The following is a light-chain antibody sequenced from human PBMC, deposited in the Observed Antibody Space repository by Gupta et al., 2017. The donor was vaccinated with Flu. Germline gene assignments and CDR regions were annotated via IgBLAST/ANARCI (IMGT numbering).Light chain of an antibody. Sequence: PYSVTALVGDRVTISWRGSGSSYGWVAWFQQRPRKATKLLIDASTRVNSGSTSSLSGVGSGTEYTITITSRQTEDAATYECKHWHSFPRTFGQGTRVEIK. CDR3: KHWHSFPRT. V-gene: IGKV1-12*01. CDR1: GSSYGW. CDR2: AST. J-gene: IGKJ1*01.